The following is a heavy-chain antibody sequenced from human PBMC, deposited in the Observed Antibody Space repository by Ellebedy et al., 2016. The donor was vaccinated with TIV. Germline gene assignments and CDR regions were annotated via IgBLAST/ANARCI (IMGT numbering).Heavy chain of an antibody. Sequence: GGSLRLXXAASGFTVSSNFMSWVRQAPGKGLEWVSIIYNDGNPYYTDSLKGRFTISRDTSKNTVHLQINSLRAEDTAVYYCARGTAPNRGDYWGQGTLVTVSS. J-gene: IGHJ4*02. D-gene: IGHD1-14*01. CDR2: IYNDGNP. CDR3: ARGTAPNRGDY. CDR1: GFTVSSNF. V-gene: IGHV3-53*01.